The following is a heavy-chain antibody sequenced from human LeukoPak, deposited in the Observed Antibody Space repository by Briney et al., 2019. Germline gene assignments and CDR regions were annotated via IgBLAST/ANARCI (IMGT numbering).Heavy chain of an antibody. CDR1: GGSISSYY. CDR2: IYYSGST. V-gene: IGHV4-59*08. D-gene: IGHD1-14*01. Sequence: PSETLSLTCTVSGGSISSYYWSWIRQPPGKGLEWIGYIYYSGSTNYNPSLKSRVTISVDTSKNQFSLKLSSVTAADTAVYYCARQVPPRSYYYYGMDVWGQGTTVTVSS. J-gene: IGHJ6*02. CDR3: ARQVPPRSYYYYGMDV.